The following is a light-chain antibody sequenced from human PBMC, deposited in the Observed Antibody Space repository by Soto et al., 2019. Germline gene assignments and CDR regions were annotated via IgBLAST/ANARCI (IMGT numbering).Light chain of an antibody. J-gene: IGLJ2*01. V-gene: IGLV2-23*01. Sequence: QSALTQPASASGSPGQSITISCTGTSSDVGSYNLVSWYQQHPGKAPKLMIYEGSKRPSGVSTRFSGSKSGNTASLTISGLQAEDEADYYCCSYAGREVFGGGTKLTVL. CDR1: SSDVGSYNL. CDR2: EGS. CDR3: CSYAGREV.